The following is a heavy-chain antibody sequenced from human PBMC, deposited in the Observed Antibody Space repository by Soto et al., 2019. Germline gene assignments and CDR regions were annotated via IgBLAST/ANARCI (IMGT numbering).Heavy chain of an antibody. Sequence: QVQLVQSGAEVKKPGASVKVSCKASGYTFTNYGINWVRQAPGQGLEWLGWVSAYNGERRYAQRVQARVIMTTDTSTSAAYMELRSLGSEDMVVYYCSRGTSIPASGDYWGQGTLVTVSS. CDR2: VSAYNGER. CDR3: SRGTSIPASGDY. J-gene: IGHJ4*01. CDR1: GYTFTNYG. V-gene: IGHV1-18*03. D-gene: IGHD6-6*01.